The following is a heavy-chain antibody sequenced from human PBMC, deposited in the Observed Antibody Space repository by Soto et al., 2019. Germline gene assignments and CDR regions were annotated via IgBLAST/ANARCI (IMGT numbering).Heavy chain of an antibody. J-gene: IGHJ6*02. CDR1: GYTFTSYG. CDR3: ARVWYYDFWSGYLSGGKPHYGMDV. Sequence: GASVKVSCKASGYTFTSYGMSWVRQAPGQGLEWMGWISAYNGNTNYAQKLQGRVTMTTDTSTSTAYMELRSLRSDDTAVYYCARVWYYDFWSGYLSGGKPHYGMDVWGQGTTVTVSS. CDR2: ISAYNGNT. V-gene: IGHV1-18*01. D-gene: IGHD3-3*01.